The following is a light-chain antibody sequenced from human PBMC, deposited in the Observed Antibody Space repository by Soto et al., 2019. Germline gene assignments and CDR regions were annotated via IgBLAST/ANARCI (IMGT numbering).Light chain of an antibody. J-gene: IGKJ4*01. Sequence: DIQLTQSPSTLSASVGDRVTITCRASQSISSWLAWYQQRPGKAPKLLIYKASGLQSGVPSRFSGSGSGTEFTLTISSLQPDDLATYYCQQYRSYPLTFGGGTKVEIK. CDR2: KAS. CDR1: QSISSW. V-gene: IGKV1-5*03. CDR3: QQYRSYPLT.